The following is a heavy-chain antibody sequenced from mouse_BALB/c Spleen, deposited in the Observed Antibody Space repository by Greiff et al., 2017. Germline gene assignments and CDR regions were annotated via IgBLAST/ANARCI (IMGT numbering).Heavy chain of an antibody. CDR3: ARGEGNWAMDY. Sequence: VQLQQSGAELARPGASVKMSCKASGYTFTSYTMHWVKQRPGQGLEWIGYINPSSGYTNYNQKFKVKATLTADKSSSTAYMQLSSLTSEDSAVYYCARGEGNWAMDYWGQGTSVTVSS. D-gene: IGHD2-1*01. J-gene: IGHJ4*01. CDR1: GYTFTSYT. V-gene: IGHV1-4*01. CDR2: INPSSGYT.